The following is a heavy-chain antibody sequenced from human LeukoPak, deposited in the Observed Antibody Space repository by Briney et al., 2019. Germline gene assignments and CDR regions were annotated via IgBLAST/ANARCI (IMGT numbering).Heavy chain of an antibody. CDR2: INPNSGGT. D-gene: IGHD5/OR15-5a*01. CDR3: ARVSVYGRAAQYYFDY. CDR1: GYTFTSYD. J-gene: IGHJ4*02. Sequence: GASVKVSCKASGYTFTSYDINWVRQATGQGLEWMGWINPNSGGTNYAQKFQGRVTMTRDTSISTAYMELSRLRSDDTAVYYCARVSVYGRAAQYYFDYWGQGTLVTVSS. V-gene: IGHV1-2*02.